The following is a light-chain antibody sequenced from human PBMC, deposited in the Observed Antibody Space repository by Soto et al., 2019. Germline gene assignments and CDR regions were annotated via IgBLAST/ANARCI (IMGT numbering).Light chain of an antibody. Sequence: DIVMTQSPGSLAVSLGEGATINCKSSQSVLYSSNNKNYLAWFQQKPGQPPKLLIYWASTRESGVPDRISGSGSGTDFTLTISSLQAEDVAVYYCQQYYTTPLTFGGGTKVEIK. CDR2: WAS. CDR1: QSVLYSSNNKNY. J-gene: IGKJ4*01. V-gene: IGKV4-1*01. CDR3: QQYYTTPLT.